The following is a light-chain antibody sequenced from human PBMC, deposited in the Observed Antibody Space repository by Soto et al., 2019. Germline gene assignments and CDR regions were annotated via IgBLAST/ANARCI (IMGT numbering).Light chain of an antibody. CDR1: QSVTNTY. CDR2: GAS. CDR3: QQYNNWPPIT. V-gene: IGKV3D-15*01. Sequence: EIVLTQSPGTLSLSPGDRATLSCRASQSVTNTYLAWYQQKPGQAPRLLIYGASTRATGIPARFSGSGSGTEFTLTISSLQSEDFAVYYCQQYNNWPPITFGQGTRLEI. J-gene: IGKJ5*01.